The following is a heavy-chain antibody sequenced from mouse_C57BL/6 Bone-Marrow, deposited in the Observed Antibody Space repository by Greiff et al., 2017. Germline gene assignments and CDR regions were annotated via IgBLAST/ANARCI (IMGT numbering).Heavy chain of an antibody. D-gene: IGHD5-1*01. CDR1: GYSFTGYY. CDR3: ARTYHFDY. CDR2: INPSTGGT. Sequence: VQLQQSGPELVKPGASVKISCKASGYSFTGYYMNWVKQSPEKSLEWIGEINPSTGGTTYNQKFKAKATLTVDKSSSTAYMQLKSLTSEDSAVYYCARTYHFDYWGQGTTLPVSS. J-gene: IGHJ2*01. V-gene: IGHV1-42*01.